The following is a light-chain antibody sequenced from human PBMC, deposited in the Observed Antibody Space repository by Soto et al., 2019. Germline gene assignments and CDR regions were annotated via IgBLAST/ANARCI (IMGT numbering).Light chain of an antibody. CDR2: GAS. J-gene: IGKJ2*01. V-gene: IGKV3-15*01. CDR3: QQYNNWPPRT. CDR1: QSISNS. Sequence: EIVMTQSPASLSVSPGETATLSCRDSQSISNSLAWYQQKPGQAPSLLIYGASTRATGIPARFSGSGSGTEFTLTISSLQSEDSALYYCQQYNNWPPRTFGQGTKLEIK.